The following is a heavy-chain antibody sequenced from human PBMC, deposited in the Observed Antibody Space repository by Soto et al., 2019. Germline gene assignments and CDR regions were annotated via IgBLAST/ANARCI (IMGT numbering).Heavy chain of an antibody. J-gene: IGHJ4*02. CDR2: ISAYNGNT. V-gene: IGHV1-18*01. Sequence: ASVKVSCKASGYTFTSYGIIWVRQAPGQGLEWMGWISAYNGNTNYAQKLQGRVTMTTDTSTSTAYMELRSLRSDDTAVYYCARDGARKRGYSYGESKCDYWGQGTLVTVSS. CDR3: ARDGARKRGYSYGESKCDY. D-gene: IGHD5-18*01. CDR1: GYTFTSYG.